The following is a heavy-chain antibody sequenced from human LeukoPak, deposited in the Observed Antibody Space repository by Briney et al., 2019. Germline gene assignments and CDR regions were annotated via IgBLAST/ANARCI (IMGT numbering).Heavy chain of an antibody. Sequence: GASVKVSCKASGGTFSSYAISWVRQAPGQGLESMGGIIPIFGTANYAQKFQGRVTITADESTSTAYMELSSLRSEDTAVYYCARAHWGGNFPPHYYYGMDVWGQGTLVTVSS. V-gene: IGHV1-69*13. CDR2: IIPIFGTA. D-gene: IGHD4-23*01. J-gene: IGHJ6*02. CDR1: GGTFSSYA. CDR3: ARAHWGGNFPPHYYYGMDV.